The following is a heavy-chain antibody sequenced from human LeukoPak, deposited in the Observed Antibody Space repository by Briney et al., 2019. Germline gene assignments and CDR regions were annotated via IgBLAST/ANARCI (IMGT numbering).Heavy chain of an antibody. D-gene: IGHD1-7*01. CDR2: IYHSGST. CDR3: ARVYNWNSSGLGAPRD. CDR1: GYSISTGYY. J-gene: IGHJ4*02. Sequence: SETLSLTCTVSGYSISTGYYWGWIRQPPGKGLEWIGSIYHSGSTYYNPSLKSRVTISVDTSKNQFSLKLSSVTAADTAVYYCARVYNWNSSGLGAPRDWGRGTLVTVSS. V-gene: IGHV4-38-2*02.